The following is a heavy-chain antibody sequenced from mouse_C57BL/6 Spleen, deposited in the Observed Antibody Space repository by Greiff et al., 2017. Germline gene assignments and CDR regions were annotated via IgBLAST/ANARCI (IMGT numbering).Heavy chain of an antibody. CDR3: ARLDYDGYYFDY. CDR1: GFTFSDYG. Sequence: EVQVVESGGGLVKPGGSLKLSCAASGFTFSDYGMHWVRQAPEKGLEWVAYISSGSSTIYYADTVKGRFTISRDNAKNTLFLQMTSLRSEDTAMYYCARLDYDGYYFDYWGQGTTLTVSS. D-gene: IGHD2-4*01. V-gene: IGHV5-17*01. CDR2: ISSGSSTI. J-gene: IGHJ2*01.